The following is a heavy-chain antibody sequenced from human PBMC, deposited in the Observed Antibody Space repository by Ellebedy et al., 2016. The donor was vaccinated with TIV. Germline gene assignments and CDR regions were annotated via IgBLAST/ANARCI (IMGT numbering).Heavy chain of an antibody. CDR1: GYSFTSYW. CDR2: IYPGDSDT. D-gene: IGHD3-10*01. J-gene: IGHJ4*02. CDR3: ARSKLLWFGECIDY. V-gene: IGHV5-51*01. Sequence: PGGSLRLSCKGSGYSFTSYWIGWVRQMPGKGLEWMGIIYPGDSDTRYSPSFQGQVTIPADKSISTAYLQWSSLKASDTAKYYCARSKLLWFGECIDYWGQGTLVTVSS.